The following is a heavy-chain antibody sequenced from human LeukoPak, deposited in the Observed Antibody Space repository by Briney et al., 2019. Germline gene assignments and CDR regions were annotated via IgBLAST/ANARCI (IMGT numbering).Heavy chain of an antibody. V-gene: IGHV1-18*01. CDR2: ISAYNGNT. D-gene: IGHD3-22*01. J-gene: IGHJ3*02. CDR3: ARGRNYYDSSGYSFHAFDI. Sequence: GASVKVSCKASGYTFTSYGISWVRQAPGQGLEWMGWISAYNGNTNYAQKLQGRVTMTTDTSTSTAYMELRSLRSDDTAVYYCARGRNYYDSSGYSFHAFDIWGQGTMVTVSS. CDR1: GYTFTSYG.